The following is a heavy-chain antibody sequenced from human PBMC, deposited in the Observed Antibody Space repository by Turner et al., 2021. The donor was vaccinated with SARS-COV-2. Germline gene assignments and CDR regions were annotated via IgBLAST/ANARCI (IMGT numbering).Heavy chain of an antibody. Sequence: QLQLQESCPGLLRPSETLSLTCTVSSGSIRTTTYYWGWIRRPPGKGLEWIGSVHYTGSTYYNPSLKSRVTVSIDTPKNQFSLKLSSVTAADTAVYYCARGGWSDYVESTPFDIWGQGTVVTISS. V-gene: IGHV4-39*01. D-gene: IGHD1-26*01. J-gene: IGHJ3*02. CDR1: SGSIRTTTYY. CDR2: VHYTGST. CDR3: ARGGWSDYVESTPFDI.